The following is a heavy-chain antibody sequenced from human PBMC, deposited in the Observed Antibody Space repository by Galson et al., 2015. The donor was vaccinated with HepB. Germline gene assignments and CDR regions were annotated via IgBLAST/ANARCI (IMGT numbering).Heavy chain of an antibody. CDR3: AREGCPSSSTSCYTYGMDV. Sequence: SVKVSCKASGYTFTSYYMHWVRQAPGQGLEWMGIINPSGGSTSYAQKFQGRVTMTRDTSTSTVYMELSSLRSEDTAVYYCAREGCPSSSTSCYTYGMDVWGQGTTVTVSS. V-gene: IGHV1-46*01. CDR1: GYTFTSYY. J-gene: IGHJ6*02. CDR2: INPSGGST. D-gene: IGHD2-2*02.